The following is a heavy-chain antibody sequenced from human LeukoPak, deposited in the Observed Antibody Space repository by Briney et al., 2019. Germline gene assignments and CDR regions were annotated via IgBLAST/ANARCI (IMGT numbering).Heavy chain of an antibody. CDR1: GFTFSSYS. J-gene: IGHJ4*02. CDR2: ISSSSSTI. D-gene: IGHD5-24*01. CDR3: ARGRDGYNMYHFDY. V-gene: IGHV3-48*04. Sequence: GGSLRLSCAASGFTFSSYSMNWVRQAPGKGLEWVSYISSSSSTIYYADSVKGRFTISRDNAKNSLYLQMNSLRAEDTAVYYCARGRDGYNMYHFDYWGQGTLVTVSS.